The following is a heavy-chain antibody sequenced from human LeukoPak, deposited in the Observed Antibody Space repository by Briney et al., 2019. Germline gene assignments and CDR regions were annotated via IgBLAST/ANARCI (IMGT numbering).Heavy chain of an antibody. CDR1: GGSISSGGYY. CDR2: IYYTGSA. V-gene: IGHV4-31*03. J-gene: IGHJ2*01. D-gene: IGHD4-23*01. Sequence: SQTLSLTCTVSGGSISSGGYYWSWIRQFPGKGLEWIGYIYYTGSAYYNPSLKSRVTISIDPSQIHFSLKLTSVTAADTAVYYCARDFHGGWYFDLWGRGTLVTVSS. CDR3: ARDFHGGWYFDL.